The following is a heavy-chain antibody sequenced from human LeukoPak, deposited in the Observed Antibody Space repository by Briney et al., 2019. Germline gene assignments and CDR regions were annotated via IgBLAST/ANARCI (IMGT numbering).Heavy chain of an antibody. CDR1: GRSISSYY. CDR2: IYYSGST. J-gene: IGHJ5*02. V-gene: IGHV4-59*01. Sequence: SETLSLTCTVSGRSISSYYWIWIRQPPGKTLECIGYIYYSGSTNYNPSLKSRVTISVDTSKNQFSLKLSSVTAADTAVYYCARSRITIPNWFDPWGQGTLVTVSS. D-gene: IGHD3-3*01. CDR3: ARSRITIPNWFDP.